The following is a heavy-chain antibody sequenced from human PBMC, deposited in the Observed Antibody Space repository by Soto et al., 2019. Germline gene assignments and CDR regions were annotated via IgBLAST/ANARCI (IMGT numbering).Heavy chain of an antibody. CDR3: ATVFDF. J-gene: IGHJ4*02. Sequence: EMQLVESGGGLVQPGGSLRLSCAASGFSSGLWIHWVRQAPGKGLEWVARIDIDGRVTSYADSVKGRFTISTDNAKSTVYLQMNSLRDGDTAVYYCATVFDFWGQGTLVTVSS. CDR1: GFSSGLW. CDR2: IDIDGRVT. V-gene: IGHV3-74*01. D-gene: IGHD4-17*01.